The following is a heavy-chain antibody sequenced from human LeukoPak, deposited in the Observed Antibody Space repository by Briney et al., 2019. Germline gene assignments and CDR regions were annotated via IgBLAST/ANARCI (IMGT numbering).Heavy chain of an antibody. J-gene: IGHJ4*02. CDR3: AKGAYCSSTSCYTHFDY. Sequence: GGPLRLSCAASGFTFSSYAMSWVRQAPGKGLEWVSAISGSGGSTYYADSVKGRFTISRDNSKNTLYLQMNSLRAEDTAVYYCAKGAYCSSTSCYTHFDYWGQGTLVTVSS. D-gene: IGHD2-2*02. V-gene: IGHV3-23*01. CDR1: GFTFSSYA. CDR2: ISGSGGST.